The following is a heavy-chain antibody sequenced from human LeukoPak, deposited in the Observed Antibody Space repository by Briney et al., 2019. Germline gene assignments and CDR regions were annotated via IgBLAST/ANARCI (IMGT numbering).Heavy chain of an antibody. CDR2: IIPIFGTA. D-gene: IGHD2-15*01. J-gene: IGHJ5*02. Sequence: EASVKVYCKASAGTFSSYAISWVRQAPGQGLEWMGGIIPIFGTANYAQKFQGRVTITADKSTSTAYMELSSLRSEDTAVYYCARSGGSANWFDPWGQGTLVTVSS. CDR1: AGTFSSYA. V-gene: IGHV1-69*06. CDR3: ARSGGSANWFDP.